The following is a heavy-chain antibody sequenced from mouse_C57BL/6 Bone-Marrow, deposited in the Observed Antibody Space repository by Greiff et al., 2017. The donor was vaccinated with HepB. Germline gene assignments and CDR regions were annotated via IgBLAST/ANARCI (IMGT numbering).Heavy chain of an antibody. CDR3: VKAVSSGSSYTWFAY. CDR2: IRNKANGYTT. V-gene: IGHV7-4*01. CDR1: GFTFNDYQ. J-gene: IGHJ3*01. D-gene: IGHD1-1*01. Sequence: EVMLVESGGGLVQPGASLRLSCAASGFTFNDYQMSWVRQAPGKAPEWLALIRNKANGYTTEYTASVKGRFTISRDNSQNLLYLQMNTLRAEDSATYYCVKAVSSGSSYTWFAYWGQGTLVTVSA.